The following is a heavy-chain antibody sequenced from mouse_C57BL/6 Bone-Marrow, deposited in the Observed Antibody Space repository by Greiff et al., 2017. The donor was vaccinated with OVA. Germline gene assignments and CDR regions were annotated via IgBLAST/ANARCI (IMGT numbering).Heavy chain of an antibody. D-gene: IGHD2-5*01. J-gene: IGHJ4*01. CDR3: TRGYSNYYAMDY. CDR1: GYTFTSYW. V-gene: IGHV1-64*01. Sequence: VQLQQPGAELVKPGASVKLSCKASGYTFTSYWMHWVKQRPGQGLEWIGMIHPNSGSTNYNEKFKSKATLTVDKSSSTAYIELRSLTSEDSAVYYCTRGYSNYYAMDYWGQGTSVTVSS. CDR2: IHPNSGST.